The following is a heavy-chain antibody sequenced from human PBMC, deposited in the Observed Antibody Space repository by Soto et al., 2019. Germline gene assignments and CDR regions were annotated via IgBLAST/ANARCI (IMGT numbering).Heavy chain of an antibody. CDR3: ARGRLLWFGEDEQVLEV. D-gene: IGHD3-10*01. Sequence: QVQLQESGPGLVKPSGTLSLTCAVSGGSISSSNWWSWVRQPPGKGLEWIGEIYHSGSTNYNPSLKSRVTISVDKSKHQFSLKLSSVTAEDTAVYYCARGRLLWFGEDEQVLEVWGQGTTVTVSS. V-gene: IGHV4-4*02. J-gene: IGHJ6*02. CDR2: IYHSGST. CDR1: GGSISSSNW.